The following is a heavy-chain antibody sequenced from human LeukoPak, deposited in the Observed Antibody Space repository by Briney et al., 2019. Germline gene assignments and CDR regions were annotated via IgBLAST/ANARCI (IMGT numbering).Heavy chain of an antibody. D-gene: IGHD3-22*01. CDR2: MYNSGTT. J-gene: IGHJ2*01. V-gene: IGHV4-59*01. CDR1: GGSISSYY. Sequence: SETLSLTCTVSGGSISSYYWSWIRQPPGKGLEWIGYMYNSGTTNYNPSLKSRVTISVDTSNNHFSLRLSSVTAADTAVYYCARAPHSYDSGTYSVQQYFDLWGRGTLVTVSS. CDR3: ARAPHSYDSGTYSVQQYFDL.